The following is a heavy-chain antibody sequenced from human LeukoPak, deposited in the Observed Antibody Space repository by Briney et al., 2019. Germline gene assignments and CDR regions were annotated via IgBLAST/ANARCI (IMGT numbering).Heavy chain of an antibody. D-gene: IGHD1-26*01. CDR1: GFTFSNAW. J-gene: IGHJ4*02. V-gene: IGHV3-15*01. CDR2: IKSKTDGGTT. CDR3: ARTKSGSYDY. Sequence: GGSLRLSCAASGFTFSNAWMSWVRQAPGKGLEWVGRIKSKTDGGTTDYAAPVKGRFTISRDDSKNTLYLQMNSLRAEDTAVYYCARTKSGSYDYWGQGTLVTVSS.